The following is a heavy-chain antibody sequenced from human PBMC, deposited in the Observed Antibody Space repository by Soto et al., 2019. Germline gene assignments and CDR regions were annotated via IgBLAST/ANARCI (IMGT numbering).Heavy chain of an antibody. D-gene: IGHD4-17*01. J-gene: IGHJ4*02. CDR1: GYTLTELS. CDR2: FDPEDGET. V-gene: IGHV1-24*01. CDR3: ATFDYGDYAGQIDY. Sequence: ASVKVSCKVSGYTLTELSMHWVRQAPGKGLEWMGGFDPEDGETIYAQKFQGRVTMTEDTSTDTAYMELSSLRSEDTAVYYCATFDYGDYAGQIDYWGQGTLVTVSS.